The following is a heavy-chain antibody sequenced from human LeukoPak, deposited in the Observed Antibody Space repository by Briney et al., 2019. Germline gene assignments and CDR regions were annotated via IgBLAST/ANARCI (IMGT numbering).Heavy chain of an antibody. D-gene: IGHD6-13*01. CDR3: ARGYPVVRIAAAGMSLYGMDV. J-gene: IGHJ6*02. Sequence: NPSETLSLTCAVYGGSFSGYSWNWIRQPPVKGLEWIAEINHSGGTNYNPSLKSRVTISVDTSKKQFSLKLSSVTAADTAVYYCARGYPVVRIAAAGMSLYGMDVWGQGTTVTVSS. CDR2: INHSGGT. CDR1: GGSFSGYS. V-gene: IGHV4-34*01.